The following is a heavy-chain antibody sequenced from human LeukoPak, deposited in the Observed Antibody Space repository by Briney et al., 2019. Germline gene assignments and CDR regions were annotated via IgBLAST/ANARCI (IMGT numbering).Heavy chain of an antibody. CDR2: INSDGSST. Sequence: GGSLRLSCAASGFTFSSYWMHLVRQAPGKGLVWVSRINSDGSSTSYADSVKGRFTISRDNAKNTLYLQMNSLRAEDTAVYYCARSRYSSSWFDYWGQGTLVTVSS. CDR1: GFTFSSYW. D-gene: IGHD6-13*01. CDR3: ARSRYSSSWFDY. V-gene: IGHV3-74*01. J-gene: IGHJ4*02.